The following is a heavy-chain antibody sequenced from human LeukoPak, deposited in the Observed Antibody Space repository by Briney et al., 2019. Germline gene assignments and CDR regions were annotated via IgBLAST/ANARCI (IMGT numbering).Heavy chain of an antibody. CDR2: ISSSSSYI. CDR1: GFTFSSYS. V-gene: IGHV3-21*01. Sequence: PGGSLRLSCAASGFTFSSYSMNWVRQAPGKGLEWVSSISSSSSYIYYADSVKGRFTISRDNAKNSLYLQIHSLRAEDTAVYYCARGLSPYYYYYMDVWGKGTTVTVSS. CDR3: ARGLSPYYYYYMDV. J-gene: IGHJ6*03.